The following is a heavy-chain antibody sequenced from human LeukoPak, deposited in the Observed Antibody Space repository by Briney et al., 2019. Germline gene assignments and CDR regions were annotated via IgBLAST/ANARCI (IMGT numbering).Heavy chain of an antibody. CDR3: ARGGPRRYDYVWGSYRRPFDY. Sequence: SETLSLTCAVYGGSFSGYYWSWIRQPPGKGPEWIGEINHSGSTNYNPSLKSRVTISVDTSKNQFSLKLSSVTAADTAVYYCARGGPRRYDYVWGSYRRPFDYWGQGTLVTISS. V-gene: IGHV4-34*01. CDR2: INHSGST. D-gene: IGHD3-16*02. J-gene: IGHJ4*02. CDR1: GGSFSGYY.